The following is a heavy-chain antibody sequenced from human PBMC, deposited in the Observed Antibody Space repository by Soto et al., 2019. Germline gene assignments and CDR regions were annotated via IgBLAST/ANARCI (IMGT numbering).Heavy chain of an antibody. CDR3: ARALNYDFWSGRTAYGMDV. V-gene: IGHV3-30-3*01. D-gene: IGHD3-3*01. CDR2: ISYDGSNK. Sequence: QVQLVESGGGVVQPGRSLRLSCAASGFTFSSYAMHWVRQAPGKGLEWVAVISYDGSNKYYADSVKGRFTISRDNSKNXLXXQMNSLSAEDTAVYYCARALNYDFWSGRTAYGMDVWGQGTTVTVSS. CDR1: GFTFSSYA. J-gene: IGHJ6*02.